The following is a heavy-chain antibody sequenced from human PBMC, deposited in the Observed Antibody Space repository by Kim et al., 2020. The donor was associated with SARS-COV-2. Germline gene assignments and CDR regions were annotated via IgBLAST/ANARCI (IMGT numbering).Heavy chain of an antibody. CDR1: GFTFIGSA. D-gene: IGHD1-26*01. J-gene: IGHJ5*02. CDR3: AAVRDCSGSSCNYYGVSWFFP. V-gene: IGHV1-58*02. Sequence: SVKVSCKASGFTFIGSAMKWVRQARGQRLEWIGWIVVGSGHTNYAQKFQDRVTITRDMSTRTAYMELRSLRSEDTAVYYCAAVRDCSGSSCNYYGVSWFFPCGQRTLFSVSS. CDR2: IVVGSGHT.